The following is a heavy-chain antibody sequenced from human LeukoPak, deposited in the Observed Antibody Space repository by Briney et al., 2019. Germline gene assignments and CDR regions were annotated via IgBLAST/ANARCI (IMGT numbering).Heavy chain of an antibody. CDR3: AREYGTGWYYFDY. J-gene: IGHJ4*02. D-gene: IGHD6-19*01. V-gene: IGHV3-74*01. CDR2: INSDGSSI. CDR1: GFTLNSYW. Sequence: GGSLRLSCAASGFTLNSYWMHWVRQAPGKGLVWVSRINSDGSSITYADSVKGRFTISRDNAKNTLHLQMNSLRAEDTAVYYCAREYGTGWYYFDYWGQGTLVTVSS.